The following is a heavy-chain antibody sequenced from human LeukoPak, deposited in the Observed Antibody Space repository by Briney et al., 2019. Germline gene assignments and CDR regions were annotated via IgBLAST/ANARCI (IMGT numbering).Heavy chain of an antibody. CDR3: ARDYPYYYDGSGYYSFDY. CDR2: MNPDGSEK. CDR1: GFTFSSYW. J-gene: IGHJ4*02. Sequence: GGSLRLSCAASGFTFSSYWMSWVRQAPGKGLEWVANMNPDGSEKYFLDSVKGRFTISRDNSKNTLYLQMNSLRAEDTAVYYCARDYPYYYDGSGYYSFDYWGQGTLVTVSS. V-gene: IGHV3-7*01. D-gene: IGHD3-22*01.